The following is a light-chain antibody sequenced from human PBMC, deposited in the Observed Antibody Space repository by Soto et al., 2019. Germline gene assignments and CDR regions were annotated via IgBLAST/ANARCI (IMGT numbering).Light chain of an antibody. CDR2: DAS. CDR3: QKYNSYPNN. Sequence: DVQMTQSPATLSASVGDRVTISCRASQSINMWLAWYQQKPGKAPKLLIYDASSLESGVPSRFSGSGSATEFTLSIGSLQPDDFANYYCQKYNSYPNNFGQGT. J-gene: IGKJ2*01. V-gene: IGKV1-5*01. CDR1: QSINMW.